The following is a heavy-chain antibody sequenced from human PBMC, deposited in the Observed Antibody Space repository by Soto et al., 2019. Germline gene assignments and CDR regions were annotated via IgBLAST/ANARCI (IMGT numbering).Heavy chain of an antibody. CDR3: ARVCISMIVVWGGAFDI. CDR2: ISYDGSNK. Sequence: QVQLVESGGGVVQPGRSPRLSRAASGFTFSSYAMHWVRQAPGKGLEWVAVISYDGSNKYYADSVKGRFTISRDNSKNRLYLQMNRLGAEDTAVYYCARVCISMIVVWGGAFDIWGQGTMVTVSS. CDR1: GFTFSSYA. V-gene: IGHV3-30-3*01. D-gene: IGHD3-22*01. J-gene: IGHJ3*02.